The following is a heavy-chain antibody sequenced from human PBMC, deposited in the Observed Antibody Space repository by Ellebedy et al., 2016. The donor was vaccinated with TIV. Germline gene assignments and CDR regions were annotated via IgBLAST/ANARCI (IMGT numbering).Heavy chain of an antibody. D-gene: IGHD1-26*01. J-gene: IGHJ4*02. CDR3: VRGAGSYHFDY. Sequence: GESLKISCAASGFTFSSYSLNWVRQAPGKGLEWVSSISTISSYADSVRGRFTISRDNAKNSLYLQMNSLRAEDTAVYYCVRGAGSYHFDYWGQGTLVTV. CDR1: GFTFSSYS. V-gene: IGHV3-21*04. CDR2: ISTISS.